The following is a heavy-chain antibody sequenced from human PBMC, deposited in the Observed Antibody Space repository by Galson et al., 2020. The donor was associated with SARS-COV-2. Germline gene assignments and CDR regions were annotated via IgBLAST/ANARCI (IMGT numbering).Heavy chain of an antibody. J-gene: IGHJ6*03. CDR3: ARLGYYDSSGYTQHYYYYMDG. D-gene: IGHD3-22*01. V-gene: IGHV7-4-1*02. CDR1: GYTFTSYA. CDR2: INTNTGNP. Sequence: ASVKVSCKASGYTFTSYAMNWVRQAPGQGLEWMGWINTNTGNPTYAHGFTGRFVFSLDTSVSTAYLQISSLKAEDTAVYYCARLGYYDSSGYTQHYYYYMDGWGKGTTVTVSS.